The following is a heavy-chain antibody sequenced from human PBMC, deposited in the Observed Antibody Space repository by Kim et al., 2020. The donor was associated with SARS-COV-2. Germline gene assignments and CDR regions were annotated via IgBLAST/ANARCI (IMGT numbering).Heavy chain of an antibody. CDR2: VSWHGGDI. D-gene: IGHD3-22*01. Sequence: GGSLRLSCAASGFTFNDYAMHWVRRGPGKGLEWVASVSWHGGDIAYADSVKGRFSISRDNAKNSLYLQMNSLRREDTAFYYCAKDRGAHNYDSSGYLGYWGQGTLVTVSS. CDR1: GFTFNDYA. J-gene: IGHJ4*02. V-gene: IGHV3-9*01. CDR3: AKDRGAHNYDSSGYLGY.